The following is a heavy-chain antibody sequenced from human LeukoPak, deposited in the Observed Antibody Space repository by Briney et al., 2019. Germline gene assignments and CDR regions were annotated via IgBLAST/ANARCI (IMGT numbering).Heavy chain of an antibody. J-gene: IGHJ4*02. CDR2: IYYSGST. CDR3: ARLYYDSSGYRDY. Sequence: SETLSLTCTVSGGSISSSSYYWGWIRQPPGKGLEWIGSIYYSGSTYYNPSLKSRVTISVDTSKNQFSLKLSSVTAADTAVYYCARLYYDSSGYRDYWGQGTLVTVSS. D-gene: IGHD3-22*01. CDR1: GGSISSSSYY. V-gene: IGHV4-39*01.